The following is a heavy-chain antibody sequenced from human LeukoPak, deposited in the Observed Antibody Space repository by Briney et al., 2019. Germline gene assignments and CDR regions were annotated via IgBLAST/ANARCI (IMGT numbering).Heavy chain of an antibody. Sequence: SVKVSCKASGFTFTSSAVQWVRQARGQRLEWIGWIVVGSGNTNYAQKFQERVTITRDMSTSTAYMELSSLRSEDTAVYYCAAEGPSTVVRGFDYRGQGTLVTVSS. D-gene: IGHD4-23*01. V-gene: IGHV1-58*01. CDR1: GFTFTSSA. J-gene: IGHJ4*02. CDR2: IVVGSGNT. CDR3: AAEGPSTVVRGFDY.